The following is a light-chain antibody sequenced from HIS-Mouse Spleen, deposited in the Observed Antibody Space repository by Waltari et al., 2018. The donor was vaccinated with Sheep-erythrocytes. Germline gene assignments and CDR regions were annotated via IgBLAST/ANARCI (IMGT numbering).Light chain of an antibody. J-gene: IGLJ1*01. CDR1: SSDVGGYNY. Sequence: QSALTQPRSVSGSPGQSVTISCTGTSSDVGGYNYVSWYQQHPGKAPKLMIYDVSKRPSWVPDRCSGSKSGNTACLSISGLQAEDEADYYSCSYAGSYNHVFATGTKVTVL. CDR2: DVS. CDR3: CSYAGSYNHV. V-gene: IGLV2-11*01.